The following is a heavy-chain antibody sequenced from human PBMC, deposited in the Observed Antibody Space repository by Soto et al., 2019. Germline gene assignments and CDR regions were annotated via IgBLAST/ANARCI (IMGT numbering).Heavy chain of an antibody. CDR1: GFSLTTSGVG. J-gene: IGHJ4*02. V-gene: IGHV2-5*01. CDR2: IFWNDDE. Sequence: QITLKESGHTLVKPTQTLTLTCTFSGFSLTTSGVGVGWIRQPPGKALEWLALIFWNDDERYSPSLKSRLTIPKDTSKHQVVLTMTNMDPVDKAPYYCVHTGYSYDPFGYWGRGTLVTVSS. D-gene: IGHD5-18*01. CDR3: VHTGYSYDPFGY.